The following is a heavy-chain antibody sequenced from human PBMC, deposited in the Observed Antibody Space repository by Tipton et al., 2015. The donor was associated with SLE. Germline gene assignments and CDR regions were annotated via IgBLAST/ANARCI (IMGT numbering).Heavy chain of an antibody. CDR3: ATDSGSRYYYYYGMDV. CDR2: IYYSGST. CDR1: GGSISSHY. J-gene: IGHJ6*02. Sequence: TLSLTCTVSGGSISSHYWSWIRQPPGKGLEWIGYIYYSGSTNYNPSLKSRVTISVDTSKNQFSLKLSSVTAADTAVYYCATDSGSRYYYYYGMDVWGQGTTVTVSS. D-gene: IGHD1-26*01. V-gene: IGHV4-59*11.